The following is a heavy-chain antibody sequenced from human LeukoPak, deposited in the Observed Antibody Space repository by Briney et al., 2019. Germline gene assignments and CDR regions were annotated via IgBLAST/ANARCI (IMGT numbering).Heavy chain of an antibody. J-gene: IGHJ4*02. CDR1: GFTFSSYA. D-gene: IGHD3-10*01. CDR3: AKVGVWFGEFRLYFDY. Sequence: GGSLRLSCAASGFTFSSYAMSWVRQAPGKGLEWVSAISGSSGSTYYADSVKGRFTISRDNSKNTLYLQMNSLRAEDTAVFYCAKVGVWFGEFRLYFDYWGQGTLVTVSS. V-gene: IGHV3-23*01. CDR2: ISGSSGST.